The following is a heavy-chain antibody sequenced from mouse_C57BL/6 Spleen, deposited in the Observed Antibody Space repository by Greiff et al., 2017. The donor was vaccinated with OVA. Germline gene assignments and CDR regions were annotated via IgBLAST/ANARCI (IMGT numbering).Heavy chain of an antibody. CDR3: ARRNDYYAMDY. CDR2: ISDGGSYT. D-gene: IGHD2-12*01. Sequence: EVKLVESGGGLVKPGGSLKLSCAASGFTFSSYAMSWVRQTPEKRLEWVATISDGGSYTYYPDNVKGRFTISRDNAKNNLYLQMSHLKSEDTAMYYCARRNDYYAMDYWGQGTSVTVSS. J-gene: IGHJ4*01. CDR1: GFTFSSYA. V-gene: IGHV5-4*03.